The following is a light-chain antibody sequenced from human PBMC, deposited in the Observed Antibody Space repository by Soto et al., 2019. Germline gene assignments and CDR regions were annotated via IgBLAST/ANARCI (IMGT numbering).Light chain of an antibody. Sequence: EIVLTQAPGTLSLSPGDRATLSCRASQSVGSTYFAWDQQKPGQAPRLLIYGASSRATGIPDRFSGSGSGTDLTLTISRLEPEDFAVYYCQQYGSSPLSFGGGTQGEIK. CDR2: GAS. J-gene: IGKJ4*01. CDR1: QSVGSTY. CDR3: QQYGSSPLS. V-gene: IGKV3-20*01.